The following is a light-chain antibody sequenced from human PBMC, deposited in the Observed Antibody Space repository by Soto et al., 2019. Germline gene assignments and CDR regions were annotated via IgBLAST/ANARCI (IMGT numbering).Light chain of an antibody. Sequence: DIQMTQSPSSLSASVGDRVTITCRASQGINNYLAWYQQRPGKVPKPLIYAASTLQSGVPSRFSGTGSWKDFTLTINSLQPEDVATYYCQKYNTAPLTFGGGTKVEI. CDR2: AAS. J-gene: IGKJ4*01. CDR1: QGINNY. CDR3: QKYNTAPLT. V-gene: IGKV1-27*01.